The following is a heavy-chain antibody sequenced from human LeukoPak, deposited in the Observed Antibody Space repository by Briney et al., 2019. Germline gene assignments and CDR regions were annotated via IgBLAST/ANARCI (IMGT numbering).Heavy chain of an antibody. CDR3: ARTLRYCSSTSCGLGYFQH. D-gene: IGHD2-2*01. J-gene: IGHJ1*01. CDR2: IYYSGST. Sequence: SETLSFTCTVSGGSISSGDYYWSWIRQPPGKGLEWIGYIYYSGSTYYNPSLKSRVTISVDTSKNQFSLKLSSVTAADTAVYYCARTLRYCSSTSCGLGYFQHWGQGTLVTVSS. CDR1: GGSISSGDYY. V-gene: IGHV4-30-4*08.